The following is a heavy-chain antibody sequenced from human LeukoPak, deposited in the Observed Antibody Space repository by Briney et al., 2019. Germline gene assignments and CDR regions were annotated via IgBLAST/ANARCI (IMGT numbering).Heavy chain of an antibody. D-gene: IGHD3-3*01. V-gene: IGHV3-23*01. J-gene: IGHJ4*02. CDR3: ADYGVSGVRNNFY. CDR2: ISVASNT. Sequence: GGSLRLSCAASGLAFSSYAMSWVRQAPGKGLEWVSTISVASNTFYADSVKGRFTISGDNSRNTVYLQMTSLRADDTAVYYCADYGVSGVRNNFYWGQGTLVTVSS. CDR1: GLAFSSYA.